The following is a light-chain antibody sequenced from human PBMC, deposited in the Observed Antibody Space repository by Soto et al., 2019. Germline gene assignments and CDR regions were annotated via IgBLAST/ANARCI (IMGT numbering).Light chain of an antibody. CDR1: HSVDSSY. V-gene: IGKV3-20*01. J-gene: IGKJ4*01. Sequence: EVVLTQSPGALSLSPGERATLSCRASHSVDSSYFAWYQQRPGQAPRLLIYETSSRATGIPDRFSGSGSGTDFTLTVSRLEPEDFAVYFCQQHGSYPLTFGGGTKVEIK. CDR3: QQHGSYPLT. CDR2: ETS.